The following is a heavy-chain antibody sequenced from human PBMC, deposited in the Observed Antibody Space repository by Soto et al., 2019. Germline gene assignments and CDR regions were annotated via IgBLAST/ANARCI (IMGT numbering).Heavy chain of an antibody. J-gene: IGHJ5*02. CDR2: ISSNSAYI. D-gene: IGHD6-13*01. Sequence: GSLRLSCAASGFTFLSFTMNCFLQAPVKGLEWVSTISSNSAYIYYTDALRGRFTISRDNAKNSLHLQMNSLRAEDTAVYYCTRDASRDSSARGWFDPWGPGTLVTVSS. V-gene: IGHV3-21*01. CDR3: TRDASRDSSARGWFDP. CDR1: GFTFLSFT.